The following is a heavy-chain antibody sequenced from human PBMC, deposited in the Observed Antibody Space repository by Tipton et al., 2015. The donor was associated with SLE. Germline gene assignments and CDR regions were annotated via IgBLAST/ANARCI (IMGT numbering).Heavy chain of an antibody. CDR2: IYPGDSDT. CDR3: APLGEYGSAWHGYFQH. D-gene: IGHD6-19*01. Sequence: VQLVQSGAEMKKPGESLKISCKASGYSFSTNWIAWLRQVPGKGLDWMGIIYPGDSDTKYSPSFRGQVTISADKSTGTTYLQWSSLRVSDTAIYYCAPLGEYGSAWHGYFQHWGQGTLVTVSS. V-gene: IGHV5-51*01. CDR1: GYSFSTNW. J-gene: IGHJ1*01.